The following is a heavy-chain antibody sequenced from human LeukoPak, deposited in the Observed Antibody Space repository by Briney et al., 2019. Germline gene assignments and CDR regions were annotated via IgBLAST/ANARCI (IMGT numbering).Heavy chain of an antibody. CDR1: GYPFINHG. J-gene: IGHJ4*02. D-gene: IGHD3-9*01. Sequence: ASVKVSCKASGYPFINHGITWVRQAPGQGLEWMGWISCYNGNTNYAQKLQDRVTMTTDTSTSTAYMELRSLRSDDTAIYYCARVPFYDILTGCYPPRHWGQGTLVTVSS. CDR2: ISCYNGNT. CDR3: ARVPFYDILTGCYPPRH. V-gene: IGHV1-18*01.